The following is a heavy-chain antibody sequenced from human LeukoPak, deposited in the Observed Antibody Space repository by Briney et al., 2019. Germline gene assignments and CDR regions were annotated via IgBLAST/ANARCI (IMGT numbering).Heavy chain of an antibody. V-gene: IGHV4-59*01. Sequence: PSETLSLTCTVSGGSISSYYWSWIRQPPGKGLEWIGYIYYSGSTNYNPSLKSRVTISVDTSKNQFSLKLSSVTAADTAVYYCARAETYYYDSSGYQRPEYFQHWGQGTLVTVSS. CDR1: GGSISSYY. D-gene: IGHD3-22*01. CDR2: IYYSGST. J-gene: IGHJ1*01. CDR3: ARAETYYYDSSGYQRPEYFQH.